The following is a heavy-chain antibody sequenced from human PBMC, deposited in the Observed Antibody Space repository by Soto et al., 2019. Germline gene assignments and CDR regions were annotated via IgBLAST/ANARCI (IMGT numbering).Heavy chain of an antibody. Sequence: QVQLQESGPGLVKPSETLSLTCTVSGGSISSYYWSWIRQPPGKGLEWIGYIYYSGSTNYNPSLMSRVTISVDTSKNQFSLKLSSVTAADTAVYYCARVKIPAAPFDYWGQGTLVTVSS. D-gene: IGHD2-2*01. CDR1: GGSISSYY. CDR3: ARVKIPAAPFDY. J-gene: IGHJ4*02. CDR2: IYYSGST. V-gene: IGHV4-59*01.